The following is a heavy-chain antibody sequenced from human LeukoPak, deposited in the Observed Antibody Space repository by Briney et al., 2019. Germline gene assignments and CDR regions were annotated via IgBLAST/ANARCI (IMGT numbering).Heavy chain of an antibody. V-gene: IGHV3-30*18. Sequence: GGSLRLSCAASGFTFSSYGMHWVRQAPGKGLEWVAVLSYDGSNKYYADSVTVRLTISRDNTKNALYLQMNSLRAEDTAVYYCAKGKVASADYSNYGMDVWGQGTTVTVSS. CDR2: LSYDGSNK. D-gene: IGHD4-11*01. CDR1: GFTFSSYG. CDR3: AKGKVASADYSNYGMDV. J-gene: IGHJ6*02.